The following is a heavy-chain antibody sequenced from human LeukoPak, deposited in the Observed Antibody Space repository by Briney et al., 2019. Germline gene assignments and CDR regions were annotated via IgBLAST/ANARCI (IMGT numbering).Heavy chain of an antibody. Sequence: SETLSLTCTVSGGSISSYYWSWIRQPAGKGLEWIGRIYTSGGTNYNPSLKSRVTMSVDTSKNQFSLKLSSVTAADTAVYYCARDNVGSTTVVTPLSHYYFDYWGQGTLVTVSS. D-gene: IGHD4-23*01. J-gene: IGHJ4*02. CDR3: ARDNVGSTTVVTPLSHYYFDY. CDR1: GGSISSYY. CDR2: IYTSGGT. V-gene: IGHV4-4*07.